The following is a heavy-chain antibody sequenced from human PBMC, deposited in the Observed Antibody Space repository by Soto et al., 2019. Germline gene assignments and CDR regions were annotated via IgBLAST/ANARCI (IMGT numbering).Heavy chain of an antibody. CDR3: AREENCSGGTCYSEYFHR. CDR1: GYLFTAYS. J-gene: IGHJ1*01. Sequence: ASVKVSCKASGYLFTAYSMHWVRLAPGQGLEWMGVVNPSGGSTKYAQNFQGRVTMTRDTSTTTIYMELSSLRSDDTAVYYCAREENCSGGTCYSEYFHRWGQGTLVTVSS. D-gene: IGHD2-15*01. CDR2: VNPSGGST. V-gene: IGHV1-46*01.